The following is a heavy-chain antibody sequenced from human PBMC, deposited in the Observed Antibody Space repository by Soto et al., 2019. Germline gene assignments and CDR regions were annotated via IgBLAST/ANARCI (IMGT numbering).Heavy chain of an antibody. Sequence: PGGSLRLSCAASGFIFSSYAMSWVRQAPGKGLEWVSGISASGVSPYHADSVKGRFTISRDNSKSTLYLQMNSLRAEDTAVYYCAKRGTITLPGQPYYFDYWGQGTLVTVSS. CDR3: AKRGTITLPGQPYYFDY. D-gene: IGHD6-19*01. CDR2: ISASGVSP. J-gene: IGHJ4*02. V-gene: IGHV3-23*01. CDR1: GFIFSSYA.